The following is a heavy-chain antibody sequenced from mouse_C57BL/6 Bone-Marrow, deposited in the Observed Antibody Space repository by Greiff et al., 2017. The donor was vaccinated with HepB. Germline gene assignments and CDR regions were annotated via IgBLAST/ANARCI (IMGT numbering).Heavy chain of an antibody. J-gene: IGHJ1*03. CDR3: AKGDSWYFDV. CDR1: GFTFSSYG. CDR2: ISSGGSYT. Sequence: DVMLVESGGDLVKPGGSLKLSCAASGFTFSSYGMSWVRQTPDKRLEWVATISSGGSYTYYPDSVKGRFTISRDNAKNTLYLQMSSLKSEDTAMYYCAKGDSWYFDVWGTGTTVTVSS. V-gene: IGHV5-6*02.